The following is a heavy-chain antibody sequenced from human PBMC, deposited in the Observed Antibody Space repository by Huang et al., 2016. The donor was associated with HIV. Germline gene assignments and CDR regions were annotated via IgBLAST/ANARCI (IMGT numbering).Heavy chain of an antibody. CDR1: GFTFSSYT. D-gene: IGHD2-15*01. Sequence: EVQLVESGGGLVKPGGSLRLSCAASGFTFSSYTMNWVRQAPGKGLEWVSSISSSGSYIYYADSMKGRLTISRDNAKNSMHLKGNSLRAEDTAVFYCARAKLGSCSDGSCPGGAFDIWGQGTLVSVSS. CDR3: ARAKLGSCSDGSCPGGAFDI. CDR2: ISSSGSYI. V-gene: IGHV3-21*01. J-gene: IGHJ3*02.